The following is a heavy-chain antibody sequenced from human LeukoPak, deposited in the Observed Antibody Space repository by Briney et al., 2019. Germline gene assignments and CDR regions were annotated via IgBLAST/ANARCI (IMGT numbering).Heavy chain of an antibody. CDR2: ISGSGGST. Sequence: GGSLRLSCAASGFTFSSYAMSWVRQAPGKGLEWVSAISGSGGSTYYADSVKGRFTISRDNSKNTLYLQMNSLRAEDTAVYYCAKGPYCSSTSCPKAYNWFDPWGQGTLVTVSS. J-gene: IGHJ5*02. V-gene: IGHV3-23*01. CDR1: GFTFSSYA. CDR3: AKGPYCSSTSCPKAYNWFDP. D-gene: IGHD2-2*01.